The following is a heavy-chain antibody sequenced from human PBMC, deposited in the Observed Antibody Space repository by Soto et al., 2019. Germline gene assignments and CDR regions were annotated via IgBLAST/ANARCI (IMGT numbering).Heavy chain of an antibody. CDR1: GFTVSSNY. CDR2: IYSGGST. Sequence: GGSLRLSCAASGFTVSSNYMSWVRQAPGKGLEWVSVIYSGGSTYYADSVKGRFTISRDNSKNTLYLQMNSLRAEDTAVYYCARPHENYGSGSYDYWGQGTLVTVSS. D-gene: IGHD3-10*01. J-gene: IGHJ4*02. V-gene: IGHV3-66*01. CDR3: ARPHENYGSGSYDY.